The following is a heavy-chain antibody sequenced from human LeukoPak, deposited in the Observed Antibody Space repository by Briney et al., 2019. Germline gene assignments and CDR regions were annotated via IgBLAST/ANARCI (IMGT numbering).Heavy chain of an antibody. CDR2: IKQDGSEK. D-gene: IGHD2-2*01. Sequence: GGSLRLSCAASGFTFSSYWMSWVRQAPGKGLEWVANIKQDGSEKYYVDSVKGRFTISRDNAKNSLYLQMNSLRAEDTAVYYCAREQDIVVVPAGTDYWGQGTLVTVSS. J-gene: IGHJ4*02. CDR3: AREQDIVVVPAGTDY. CDR1: GFTFSSYW. V-gene: IGHV3-7*01.